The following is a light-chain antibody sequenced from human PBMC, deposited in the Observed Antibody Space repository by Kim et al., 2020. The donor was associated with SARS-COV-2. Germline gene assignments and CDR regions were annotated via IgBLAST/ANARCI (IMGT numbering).Light chain of an antibody. CDR2: RNN. J-gene: IGLJ3*02. V-gene: IGLV10-54*01. CDR1: SSNVGNEG. Sequence: QAGLTQPPSVSKGLRQTATLTCTGSSSNVGNEGAAWLQQHQGHPPKLLSYRNNNRPSGISERLSASRSGNTASLTITGLQPEDEADYYCTAWDSSLSAWVFGGGTKVTVL. CDR3: TAWDSSLSAWV.